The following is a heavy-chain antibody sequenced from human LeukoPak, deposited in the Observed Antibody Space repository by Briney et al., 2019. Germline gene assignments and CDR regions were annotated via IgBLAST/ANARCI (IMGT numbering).Heavy chain of an antibody. V-gene: IGHV1-69*13. CDR1: GYTFTSYY. D-gene: IGHD6-6*01. CDR3: ASIAARPSYYYYYMDV. Sequence: ASVKVSCKASGYTFTSYYMHWVRQAPGQGLEWMGGIIPIFGTANYAQKFQGRVTITADESTSTAYMELSSLRSEDTAVYYCASIAARPSYYYYYMDVWGKGTTVTVSS. J-gene: IGHJ6*03. CDR2: IIPIFGTA.